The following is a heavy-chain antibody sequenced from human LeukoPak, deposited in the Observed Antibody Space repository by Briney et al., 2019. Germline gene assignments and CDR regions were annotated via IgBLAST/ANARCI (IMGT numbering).Heavy chain of an antibody. CDR3: ARDSPGSFDSSGLQ. J-gene: IGHJ4*02. CDR2: ISAYNGNT. CDR1: GYTFTSYG. D-gene: IGHD3-22*01. Sequence: GASVKVSCKASGYTFTSYGISWVRQAPGQGLEWMGWISAYNGNTNYAQKFQGRVFMTRDTSTSTAYMELGSLRPDDTAMYYCARDSPGSFDSSGLQWGQGTLVTVSS. V-gene: IGHV1-18*01.